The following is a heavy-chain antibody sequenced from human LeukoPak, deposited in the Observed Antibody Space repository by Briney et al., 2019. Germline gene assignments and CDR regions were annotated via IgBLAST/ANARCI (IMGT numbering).Heavy chain of an antibody. CDR3: ANGDGFDY. CDR1: GFTFSTYW. Sequence: GGSLRLSCATSGFTFSTYWMSWVRQAPGKGLEWVANIKQDGSEKYYADSVTGRFTIPRDNTKNLLYLQMNSLRVEDTAVYYCANGDGFDYWGQGTLVTVSS. CDR2: IKQDGSEK. J-gene: IGHJ4*02. V-gene: IGHV3-7*01. D-gene: IGHD5-24*01.